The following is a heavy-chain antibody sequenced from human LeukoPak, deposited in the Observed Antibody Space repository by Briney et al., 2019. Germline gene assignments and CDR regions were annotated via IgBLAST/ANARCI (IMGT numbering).Heavy chain of an antibody. CDR3: ASFVSWFSRRVDV. CDR1: GGSFSGYY. V-gene: IGHV4-34*01. CDR2: INHSGST. J-gene: IGHJ6*04. Sequence: PSETLSLTCAVYGGSFSGYYWRWIRQPPGKGVEGIGEINHSGSTNYNPSLKSRVTISVDTSKNQFSLKLSSVTAADTAVYYCASFVSWFSRRVDVWGKGTTVTVSS. D-gene: IGHD2-21*01.